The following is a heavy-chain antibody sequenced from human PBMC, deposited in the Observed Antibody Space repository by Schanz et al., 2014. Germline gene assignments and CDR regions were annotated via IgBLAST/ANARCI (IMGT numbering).Heavy chain of an antibody. Sequence: QLQLQESGPGLVKPSETLSLTCTVSGGSISSSGYYWGWIRQPPGNGLEWIGSIYYSGSTYYNPSCKGGVPIAVNASTTQFSLRATSVTATDTAVYYCARLPGLYCSGGACYRGYWGQGTLVTVSS. V-gene: IGHV4-39*01. J-gene: IGHJ4*02. D-gene: IGHD2-15*01. CDR3: ARLPGLYCSGGACYRGY. CDR1: GGSISSSGYY. CDR2: IYYSGST.